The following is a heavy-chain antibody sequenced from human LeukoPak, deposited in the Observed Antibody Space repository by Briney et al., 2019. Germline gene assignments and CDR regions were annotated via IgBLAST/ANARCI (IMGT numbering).Heavy chain of an antibody. J-gene: IGHJ5*02. Sequence: SETLSLTCTVSGGSISSGRYYWSWIRQPAGKGLEGIGRIYTTENTNYNPSLQSRVTISVDTSKNQFSLKLSSVTAADTAVYYCARGYQLLPFDPWGLGTLVTVSS. D-gene: IGHD2-2*01. CDR1: GGSISSGRYY. V-gene: IGHV4-61*02. CDR2: IYTTENT. CDR3: ARGYQLLPFDP.